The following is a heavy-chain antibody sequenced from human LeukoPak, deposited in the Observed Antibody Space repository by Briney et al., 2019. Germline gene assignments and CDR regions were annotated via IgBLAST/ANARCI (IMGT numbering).Heavy chain of an antibody. V-gene: IGHV1-69*06. J-gene: IGHJ6*03. CDR3: ASDYGDYYYYYYMDV. CDR1: GGTFSSYA. D-gene: IGHD4-17*01. Sequence: ASVKVSCKASGGTFSSYAISWVRQAPGQGLEWMGGIIPIFGTANYAQKFQGRVTITADKSTSTAYMELSSLRSEDTAAYYCASDYGDYYYYYYMDVWGKGTTVTVSS. CDR2: IIPIFGTA.